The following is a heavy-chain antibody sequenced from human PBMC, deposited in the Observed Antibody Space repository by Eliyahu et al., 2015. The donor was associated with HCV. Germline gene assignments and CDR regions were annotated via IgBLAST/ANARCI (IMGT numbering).Heavy chain of an antibody. Sequence: QVQLVQSGAEVKKPGASVXVSCKASGYTFXSYGIXWVRPAPGQGLEWMGWISAYNGNTNYAQKLQGRXTMTTDTSTSTAYMELRSLRSDDTAVYYCAREMEHCSSTSCYHPYYYYGMDVWGQGTTVTVSS. D-gene: IGHD2-2*01. J-gene: IGHJ6*02. CDR2: ISAYNGNT. CDR3: AREMEHCSSTSCYHPYYYYGMDV. V-gene: IGHV1-18*01. CDR1: GYTFXSYG.